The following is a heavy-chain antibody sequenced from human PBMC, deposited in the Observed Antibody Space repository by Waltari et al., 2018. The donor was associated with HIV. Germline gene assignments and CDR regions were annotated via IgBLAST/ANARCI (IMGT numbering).Heavy chain of an antibody. V-gene: IGHV3-21*06. J-gene: IGHJ3*01. Sequence: EVQVVESGGGLVKPGGSLSHSCEASGFPFRPYCMTWVRHAPGKGLEWVSSISSSSTYKYYADSLKGRFTISRDNAKNSVYLQMNSLRAEDTAVYYCASSRSSFGDSDAFDVWGQGTMVTVSS. CDR2: ISSSSTYK. D-gene: IGHD2-21*02. CDR3: ASSRSSFGDSDAFDV. CDR1: GFPFRPYC.